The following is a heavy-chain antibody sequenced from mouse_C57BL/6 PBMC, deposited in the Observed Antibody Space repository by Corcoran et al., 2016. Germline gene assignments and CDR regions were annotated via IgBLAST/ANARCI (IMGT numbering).Heavy chain of an antibody. CDR3: ARGRWLPHWYFDV. Sequence: DVQLHETGPGLVKPSQSLSLTCSVTGYSITSDHYWSWIRQFPGNKLEWMGYISYDGSNNYNPSPKNRLSITRDTSKNQFFLKLNSVTSEDTATYYCARGRWLPHWYFDVWGTGTSVTVSS. V-gene: IGHV3-6*01. J-gene: IGHJ1*03. D-gene: IGHD2-3*01. CDR1: GYSITSDHY. CDR2: ISYDGSN.